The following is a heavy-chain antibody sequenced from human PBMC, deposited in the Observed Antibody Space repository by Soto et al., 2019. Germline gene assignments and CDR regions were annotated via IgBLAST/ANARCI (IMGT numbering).Heavy chain of an antibody. Sequence: ASVKVSCKASGYTYISYSMHWVRQAPGQRLEWMGWINVGNGNTKYSQNFQGRVTINQDTSASTAYMELSSLTSEDTAVYYCAREKWGSGPGRLDPWGQGSLVPVSS. CDR3: AREKWGSGPGRLDP. J-gene: IGHJ5*02. CDR1: GYTYISYS. CDR2: INVGNGNT. D-gene: IGHD6-19*01. V-gene: IGHV1-3*01.